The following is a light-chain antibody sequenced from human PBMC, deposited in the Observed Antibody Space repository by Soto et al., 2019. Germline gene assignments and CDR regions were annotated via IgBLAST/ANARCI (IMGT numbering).Light chain of an antibody. CDR1: SSNIGSNY. Sequence: QSVLTQPPSASRTPGQRVTISCSGSSSNIGSNYVYWYQQLPGTAPQLLIYDNNKRPSGIPDRFSGSKSGTSATLGITGLQTGDEADYYCGTWDSSLSAWVFGGGTKLTVL. CDR2: DNN. CDR3: GTWDSSLSAWV. J-gene: IGLJ3*02. V-gene: IGLV1-51*01.